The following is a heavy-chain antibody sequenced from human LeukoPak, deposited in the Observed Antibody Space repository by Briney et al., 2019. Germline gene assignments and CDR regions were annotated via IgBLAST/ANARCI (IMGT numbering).Heavy chain of an antibody. J-gene: IGHJ3*02. D-gene: IGHD2-15*01. V-gene: IGHV1-2*02. CDR3: ARGGIGYCSGGSCPMAFDI. CDR1: GYTFTGYY. Sequence: GASVKVSCKASGYTFTGYYMHWVRQAPGQGLEWMGWINPNSGGTNYAQKFQGRVTMTRDTSISTAYMELSRLRSDDTAAYYCARGGIGYCSGGSCPMAFDIWGQGTMVTVSS. CDR2: INPNSGGT.